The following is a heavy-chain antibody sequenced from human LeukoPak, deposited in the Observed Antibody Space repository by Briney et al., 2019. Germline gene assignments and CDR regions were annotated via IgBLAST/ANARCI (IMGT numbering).Heavy chain of an antibody. CDR2: IYYSGST. J-gene: IGHJ3*01. Sequence: SETLSLTCTVSGGSISNYYWGWIRQPPGKGLEWIGSIYYSGSTYYNPSLKSRVTISVDTSKNQVSLRLSSVTAADTAVYYCAREKTAYYYDRSGFSEGAFDVWGQGTMVTVSS. V-gene: IGHV4-39*02. D-gene: IGHD3-22*01. CDR3: AREKTAYYYDRSGFSEGAFDV. CDR1: GGSISNYY.